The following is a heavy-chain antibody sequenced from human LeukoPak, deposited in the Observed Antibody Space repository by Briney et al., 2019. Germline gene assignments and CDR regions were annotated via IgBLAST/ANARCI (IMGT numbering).Heavy chain of an antibody. CDR3: AKGAYGDPYFDY. J-gene: IGHJ4*02. D-gene: IGHD4-17*01. Sequence: PGGSLRLSCAASGFTFSGYGMHWVRQAPGKGLERVAVISYDGSNKYYADSVKGRFTISRDNSKNTLYLQMNSLRAEDTAVYYCAKGAYGDPYFDYWGQGTLVTVSS. V-gene: IGHV3-30*18. CDR1: GFTFSGYG. CDR2: ISYDGSNK.